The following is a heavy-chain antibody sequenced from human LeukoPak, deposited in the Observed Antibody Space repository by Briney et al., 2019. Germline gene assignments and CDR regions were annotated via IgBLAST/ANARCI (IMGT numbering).Heavy chain of an antibody. CDR1: GFTFSSYA. CDR3: ARPDTRIVVVPAAIGV. V-gene: IGHV3-23*01. Sequence: PGGSLRLSCAASGFTFSSYAMSWVRQAPGKGLEWVSAISGSGGSTYYADSVKGRFTISRDNSKNTLYLQMNSLRAADTAVYYCARPDTRIVVVPAAIGVWGQGTLVTVSS. CDR2: ISGSGGST. J-gene: IGHJ4*02. D-gene: IGHD2-2*01.